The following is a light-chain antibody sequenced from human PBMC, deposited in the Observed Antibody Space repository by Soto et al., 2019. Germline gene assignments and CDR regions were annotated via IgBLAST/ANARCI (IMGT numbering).Light chain of an antibody. CDR1: QSVSGSY. CDR3: QQYNNWPRT. V-gene: IGKV3-20*01. Sequence: ENVLTQSPGTLSLSPGERATLSCRASQSVSGSYLAWYQQKPGQAPRLLIYGASSRATGIPDRFSGSGSGTDFTLTISSLQSEDFAVYYCQQYNNWPRTFGQGTKVDIK. CDR2: GAS. J-gene: IGKJ1*01.